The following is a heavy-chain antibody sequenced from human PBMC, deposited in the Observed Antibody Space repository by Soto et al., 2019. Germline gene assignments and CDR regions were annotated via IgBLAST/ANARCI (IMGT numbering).Heavy chain of an antibody. D-gene: IGHD1-26*01. J-gene: IGHJ4*02. CDR3: AHAYGGRSLY. Sequence: QITLKESGPTLVKPTQTLTLTCTFSGFSLPTDRVGVGWIRQPPGKALEWLAVIYWDDTKTYRPSLKSRLTIPQDTSKNPVDLTMTDMDPVDTATYYCAHAYGGRSLYWGQGTLVTVSS. CDR2: IYWDDTK. V-gene: IGHV2-5*02. CDR1: GFSLPTDRVG.